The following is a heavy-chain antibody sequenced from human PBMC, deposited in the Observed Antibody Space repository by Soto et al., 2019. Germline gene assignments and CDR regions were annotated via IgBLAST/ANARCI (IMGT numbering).Heavy chain of an antibody. J-gene: IGHJ6*03. D-gene: IGHD4-4*01. Sequence: ASVKVSCKASGYTFTGYYMHWVRQAPGQGLEWMGWINPNSGGTNYAQKFQGWVAMTRDTSISTAYMELSRLRSDDTAVYYCARGGSDTLYSNLGYYYMDVWGKGTTVTVSS. CDR2: INPNSGGT. V-gene: IGHV1-2*04. CDR1: GYTFTGYY. CDR3: ARGGSDTLYSNLGYYYMDV.